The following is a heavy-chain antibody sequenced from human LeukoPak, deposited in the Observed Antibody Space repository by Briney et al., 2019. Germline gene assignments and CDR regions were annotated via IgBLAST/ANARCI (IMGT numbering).Heavy chain of an antibody. D-gene: IGHD2-2*01. Sequence: GGSLRLSCAASGFTFSSYWMSWVRQAPGKGLEWVANIKQDGSEKYYVDSVKGLFTISRDNAKNLLYLQMNSLRVEDTAVYYCARDCSSTNCYRGGFDPWGQGTLVTVSS. J-gene: IGHJ5*02. CDR1: GFTFSSYW. CDR2: IKQDGSEK. CDR3: ARDCSSTNCYRGGFDP. V-gene: IGHV3-7*01.